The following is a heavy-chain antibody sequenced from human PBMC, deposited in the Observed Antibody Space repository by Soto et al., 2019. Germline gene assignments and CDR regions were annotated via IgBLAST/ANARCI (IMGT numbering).Heavy chain of an antibody. V-gene: IGHV3-21*01. Sequence: GGSLRLSCAASGFTFSSYSMNWVRQAPGKGLEWVSSISSSSSYIYYADSVKGRFTISRDNAKNSLYLQMNSLRAEDTAVYYCARSHLGELSFDYWGQGTLVTVSS. CDR3: ARSHLGELSFDY. CDR2: ISSSSSYI. CDR1: GFTFSSYS. D-gene: IGHD3-16*02. J-gene: IGHJ4*02.